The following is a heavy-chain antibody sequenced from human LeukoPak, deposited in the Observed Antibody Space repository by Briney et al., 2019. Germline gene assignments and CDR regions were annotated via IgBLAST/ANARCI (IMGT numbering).Heavy chain of an antibody. CDR1: GFTFSSYS. Sequence: GGSLRLSCAVSGFTFSSYSVNWVRQAPGKGLEWVSSISGSSSYIYYADSVKGRFTISRHNAKNSLYLQMSSLTAEDTAIYYCATFLTMTLDYWGQGTLVTVSS. CDR2: ISGSSSYI. CDR3: ATFLTMTLDY. J-gene: IGHJ4*02. D-gene: IGHD4-17*01. V-gene: IGHV3-21*01.